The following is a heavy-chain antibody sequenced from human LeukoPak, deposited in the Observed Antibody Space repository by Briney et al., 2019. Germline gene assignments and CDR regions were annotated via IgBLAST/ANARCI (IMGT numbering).Heavy chain of an antibody. Sequence: GASVKVSCKASGYTFTGYYMHWVRQAPGQGLEWMGWINPNSGGTNYAQKFQGRVTMTRDTSISTAYMELSRLRFDDTAVYYCARVVRGVINGFDYWGQGTLVTVSS. J-gene: IGHJ4*02. CDR1: GYTFTGYY. V-gene: IGHV1-2*02. CDR3: ARVVRGVINGFDY. CDR2: INPNSGGT. D-gene: IGHD3-10*01.